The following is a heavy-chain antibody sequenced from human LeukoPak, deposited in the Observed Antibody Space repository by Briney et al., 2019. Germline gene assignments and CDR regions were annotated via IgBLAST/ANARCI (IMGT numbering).Heavy chain of an antibody. CDR2: INPNSGGT. CDR1: GYTFTDYY. D-gene: IGHD2-2*01. J-gene: IGHJ5*02. V-gene: IGHV1-2*06. CDR3: ARDRTSTNWFDP. Sequence: ASVKGSCKAFGYTFTDYYIHWVRQAPGQGLEWMGRINPNSGGTNYAQKFQGRVTLIRDTSITTAYMDLSRLTSDDTAVYYCARDRTSTNWFDPWGQGTLVTVSS.